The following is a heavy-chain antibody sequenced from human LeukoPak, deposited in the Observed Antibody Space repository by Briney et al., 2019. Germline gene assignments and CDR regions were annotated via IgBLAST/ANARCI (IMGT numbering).Heavy chain of an antibody. CDR2: ISSSSSYI. D-gene: IGHD2-2*02. V-gene: IGHV3-21*01. CDR3: ARVTEYQLLYALDY. J-gene: IGHJ4*02. Sequence: GGSLRLSCAASGFTFSSYSMNWFRQAPAKGLEWVSSISSSSSYIYYADSVKGRFTISRDNAKNSLYLQMNSLRAEDTAVYYCARVTEYQLLYALDYWGQGTLVTVSS. CDR1: GFTFSSYS.